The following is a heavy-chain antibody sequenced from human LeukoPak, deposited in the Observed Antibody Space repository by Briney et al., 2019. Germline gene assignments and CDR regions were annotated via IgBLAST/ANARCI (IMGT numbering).Heavy chain of an antibody. Sequence: GRSLRLSCAASGSTFDDYAMHWVRQAPGKGLEWVSGISWNSGSIGYADSVKGRFTISRDNAKNSLYLQMNSLRAEDTALYYCAKDIRAARLNGYFDYWGQGTLVTVSS. CDR1: GSTFDDYA. CDR2: ISWNSGSI. CDR3: AKDIRAARLNGYFDY. D-gene: IGHD6-6*01. J-gene: IGHJ4*02. V-gene: IGHV3-9*01.